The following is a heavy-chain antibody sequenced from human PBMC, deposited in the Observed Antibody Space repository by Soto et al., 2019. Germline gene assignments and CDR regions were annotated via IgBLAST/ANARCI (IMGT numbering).Heavy chain of an antibody. D-gene: IGHD6-19*01. CDR2: IWYDGSNK. J-gene: IGHJ6*02. CDR1: GFTFSNYG. V-gene: IGHV3-33*01. Sequence: PGGSLRLSCAASGFTFSNYGMHWVRQAPGKGLEWVAVIWYDGSNKYYADPVKGRFTISRDNSKNTLYLQINSLRAEDTAVYYCARDDIPGRAVAIYGMDVWRQGTTVTVSS. CDR3: ARDDIPGRAVAIYGMDV.